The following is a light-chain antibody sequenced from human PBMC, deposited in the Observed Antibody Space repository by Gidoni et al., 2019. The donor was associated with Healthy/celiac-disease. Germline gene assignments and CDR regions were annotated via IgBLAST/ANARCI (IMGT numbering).Light chain of an antibody. CDR3: HQYYNTPLT. J-gene: IGKJ4*01. CDR2: WSS. V-gene: IGKV4-1*01. Sequence: DIVMTQSPDSLAVSLGERATINCKSSQSVLYSSDNKNYLAWYQQKPGQPPKLLIFWSSSRESGVPDRFSGSGSGTDFTLTISSLQAEDVAVYYCHQYYNTPLTFXGXTKVEIK. CDR1: QSVLYSSDNKNY.